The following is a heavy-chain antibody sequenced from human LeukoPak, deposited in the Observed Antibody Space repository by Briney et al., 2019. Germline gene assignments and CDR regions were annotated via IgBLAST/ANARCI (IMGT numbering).Heavy chain of an antibody. CDR3: ASSDYYRLDH. J-gene: IGHJ4*02. D-gene: IGHD6-25*01. CDR1: GFTVSSNY. Sequence: GSLRLSCAASGFTVSSNYMSWVRQAPGKGLEWIGEIHQTGSTNYNPSLRSRGSISLDKAKNQFTLNLSSVTAADTAVYYCASSDYYRLDHWGQGTLVTVSS. CDR2: IHQTGST. V-gene: IGHV4-4*02.